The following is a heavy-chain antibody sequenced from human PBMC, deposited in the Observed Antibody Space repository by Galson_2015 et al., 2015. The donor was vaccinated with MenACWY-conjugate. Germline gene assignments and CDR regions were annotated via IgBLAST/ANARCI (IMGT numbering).Heavy chain of an antibody. D-gene: IGHD3-16*01. J-gene: IGHJ5*01. CDR3: ARTGPPPWGSWFDS. CDR2: INHSGSK. Sequence: SEHLFLTRPFPVGFLSSSSYYWGWVRQAPREGVEGGGGINHSGSKTYNPSLKSRVTISVDPSKNQFSLTLISLTAADTAVYYCARTGPPPWGSWFDSWGQGGQVTVSP. CDR1: VGFLSSSSYY. V-gene: IGHV4-39*07.